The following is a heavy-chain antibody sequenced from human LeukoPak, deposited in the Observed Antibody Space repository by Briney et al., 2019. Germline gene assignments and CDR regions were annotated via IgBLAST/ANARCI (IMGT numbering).Heavy chain of an antibody. CDR1: GGSISSSSCY. CDR3: ARGSTSMVRLFDP. Sequence: KPSETLSLTCTVSGGSISSSSCYWGWIRQPPGKGLEWIGSIYYSGSTYYNPSLKSRVTISVDTSKNQFSLKLSSVTAADTAVYYCARGSTSMVRLFDPWGQGTLVTVSS. D-gene: IGHD3-10*01. J-gene: IGHJ5*02. CDR2: IYYSGST. V-gene: IGHV4-39*01.